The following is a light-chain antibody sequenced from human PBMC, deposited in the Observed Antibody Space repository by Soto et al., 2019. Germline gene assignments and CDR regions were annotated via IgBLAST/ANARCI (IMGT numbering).Light chain of an antibody. V-gene: IGLV2-8*01. Sequence: QSALTQPPSASGSPGQSVTISCTGTSSDVGGYYYVSWYQQHPGKAPKLMIYEVSKRPSGVPYRFSGSKSGNTASLTVSGLQAEDEADYYCSSYAGTNTPYVFGTGTKLTVL. CDR2: EVS. CDR3: SSYAGTNTPYV. CDR1: SSDVGGYYY. J-gene: IGLJ1*01.